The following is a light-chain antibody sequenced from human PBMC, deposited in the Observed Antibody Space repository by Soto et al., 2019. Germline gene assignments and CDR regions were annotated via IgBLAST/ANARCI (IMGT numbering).Light chain of an antibody. CDR2: KAS. CDR3: QHYNSYSEA. V-gene: IGKV1-5*03. Sequence: DIQMTQSPSTLSGSVGDRVTITCRASQTISSWLAWYQQKPGKAPKLLIYKASTLKSGVPSRFSGSGSGTEFTLTISSLQPDHFATYYCQHYNSYSEAFGQGTKVDI. CDR1: QTISSW. J-gene: IGKJ1*01.